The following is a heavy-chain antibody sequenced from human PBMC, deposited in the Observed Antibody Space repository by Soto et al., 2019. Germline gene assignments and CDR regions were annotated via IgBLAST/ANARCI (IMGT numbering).Heavy chain of an antibody. J-gene: IGHJ6*03. Sequence: GGSLRLSCAASGFTFSSYAMSWVRQAPGKGLEWVSAISGSGGSTYYADSVKGRFTISRDNSKNTLYLQMNSLRAEDTAVYYCAKPPDPRRNYYYMDVWGKGTTVTVSS. CDR2: ISGSGGST. V-gene: IGHV3-23*01. CDR1: GFTFSSYA. CDR3: AKPPDPRRNYYYMDV.